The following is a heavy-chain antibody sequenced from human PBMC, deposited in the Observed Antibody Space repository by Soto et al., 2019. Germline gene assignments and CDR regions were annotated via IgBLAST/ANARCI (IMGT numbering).Heavy chain of an antibody. CDR2: ISYDGSNK. CDR1: GFTFSSYA. V-gene: IGHV3-30-3*01. CDR3: ARDIFGYCSSTSCLYGMDV. J-gene: IGHJ6*02. Sequence: PGGSLRLSCAASGFTFSSYAMHWVRQAPGKGLEWVAVISYDGSNKYYADSVKGQFTISRDNSKNTLYLQMNSLRAEDTAVYYCARDIFGYCSSTSCLYGMDVWGQGTTVTVSS. D-gene: IGHD2-2*01.